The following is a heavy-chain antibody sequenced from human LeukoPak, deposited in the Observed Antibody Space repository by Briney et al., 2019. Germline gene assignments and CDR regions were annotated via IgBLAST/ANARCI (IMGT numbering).Heavy chain of an antibody. CDR2: INHSGST. V-gene: IGHV4-34*01. CDR1: GGSFSGYY. J-gene: IGHJ6*03. Sequence: PSETLSLTCAVYGGSFSGYYWSWIRQPPGKGLEWIGEINHSGSTNYNPSLKSRVTISVDTSKNQFSLKLSSVTAADTAVYYCARLGLMDVCGKGTTVTVSS. CDR3: ARLGLMDV.